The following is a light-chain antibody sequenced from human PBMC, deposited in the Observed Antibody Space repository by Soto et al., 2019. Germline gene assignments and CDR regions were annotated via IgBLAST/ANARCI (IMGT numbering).Light chain of an antibody. CDR1: QSVSSSY. CDR2: GAS. Sequence: EIVLTQSPGTLSLSPGERATLSCRASQSVSSSYLAWYQQKPGQVPRVLIYGASTRATEIPARFSGSGSGTEFTLTIDSLQSEDFAVYYCQQYNNWPRTFGQGTKVDIK. J-gene: IGKJ1*01. CDR3: QQYNNWPRT. V-gene: IGKV3-15*01.